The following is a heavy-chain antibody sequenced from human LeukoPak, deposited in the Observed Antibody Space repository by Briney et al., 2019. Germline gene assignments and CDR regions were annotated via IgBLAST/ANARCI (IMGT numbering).Heavy chain of an antibody. CDR3: ARDRGAYYYDSSGYYDFVY. V-gene: IGHV3-21*01. D-gene: IGHD3-22*01. Sequence: GGSLRLSCAASEFTFSSYGMTWVRQAPGKGLGWVSSSSSSSSYIYYADSVKGRFTISRDNAKNSLYLQMNSVRAEDTAMSYCARDRGAYYYDSSGYYDFVYWGQGTLVTVSS. CDR2: SSSSSSYI. CDR1: EFTFSSYG. J-gene: IGHJ4*02.